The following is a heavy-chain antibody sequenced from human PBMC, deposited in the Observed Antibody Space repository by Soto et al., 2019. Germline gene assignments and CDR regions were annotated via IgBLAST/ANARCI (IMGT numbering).Heavy chain of an antibody. J-gene: IGHJ4*02. V-gene: IGHV4-30-2*01. CDR3: ARGGQPFFDY. CDR1: GGSISSGGYS. CDR2: IYHSGST. D-gene: IGHD3-16*01. Sequence: PSETLSLTCAVSGGSISSGGYSWSWIRQPPGKGLEWIGYIYHSGSTYYNPSLKSRVTISVDRSKNQFSLKLSSVTAADTAVYYCARGGQPFFDYWGQGTLVTVSS.